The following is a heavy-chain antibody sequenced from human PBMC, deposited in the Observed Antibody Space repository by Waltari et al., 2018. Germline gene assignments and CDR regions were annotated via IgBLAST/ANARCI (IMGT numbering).Heavy chain of an antibody. J-gene: IGHJ4*02. CDR3: ARERIAAAGPGVDY. D-gene: IGHD6-13*01. Sequence: QVQLQESGPGLVKPSQTLSLTCTVSGGSIRSGGYYWSWIRQHPGKGLEWIGYIYYSGSTYYNPSLKSRVTISVDTSKNQFSLKLSSVTAADTAVYYCARERIAAAGPGVDYWGQGTLVTVSS. CDR1: GGSIRSGGYY. V-gene: IGHV4-31*03. CDR2: IYYSGST.